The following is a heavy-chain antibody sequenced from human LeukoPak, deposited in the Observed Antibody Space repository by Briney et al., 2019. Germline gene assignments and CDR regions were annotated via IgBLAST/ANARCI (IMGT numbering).Heavy chain of an antibody. CDR1: GYTFTGYY. V-gene: IGHV1-2*06. CDR2: INPNSGGT. Sequence: ASVKVSCKASGYTFTGYYMHWVRQAPGQGLEWMGRINPNSGGTNYAQKFQGRVTMTRDTSISTAYMELSRLRSDDTAVYYCAGDGIFGGWYVMTFDYWGQGTLVTVSS. J-gene: IGHJ4*02. CDR3: AGDGIFGGWYVMTFDY. D-gene: IGHD6-19*01.